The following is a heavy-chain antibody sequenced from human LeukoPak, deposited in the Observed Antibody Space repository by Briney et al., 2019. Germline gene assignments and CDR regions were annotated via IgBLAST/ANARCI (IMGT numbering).Heavy chain of an antibody. Sequence: TGGSLRLSCAASGFTFSSYGMHWVRQAPGKGLEWVAVISDDGNNKYYAHSVKGRFTISRDNSKNTLYLQMNSLRAEDTAVYYCARNVYYYYGMDVWGQGTTVTVSS. CDR1: GFTFSSYG. J-gene: IGHJ6*02. CDR2: ISDDGNNK. CDR3: ARNVYYYYGMDV. D-gene: IGHD3-16*01. V-gene: IGHV3-30*03.